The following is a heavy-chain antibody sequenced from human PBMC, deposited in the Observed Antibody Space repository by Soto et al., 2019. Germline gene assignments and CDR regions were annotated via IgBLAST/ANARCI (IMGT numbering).Heavy chain of an antibody. Sequence: PGGSLRLSCEASGFTFSGSAIHWVRPDSGKGLEWVGRIRSKANSYATAYAASVKGRFTISRDDSKNTAYLQMNSLKTEDTAVYYCTSSALIDYYYYYGMDVWGQGTTVTVSS. D-gene: IGHD3-22*01. V-gene: IGHV3-73*01. CDR2: IRSKANSYAT. J-gene: IGHJ6*02. CDR1: GFTFSGSA. CDR3: TSSALIDYYYYYGMDV.